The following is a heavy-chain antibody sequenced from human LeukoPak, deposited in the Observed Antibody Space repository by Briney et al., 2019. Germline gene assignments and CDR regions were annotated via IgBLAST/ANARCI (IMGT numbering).Heavy chain of an antibody. J-gene: IGHJ4*02. V-gene: IGHV3-30*02. D-gene: IGHD3-10*01. Sequence: GGSLRLSCAASGFTFSSYGMHWVRQAPGKGLEWVAFIRYDGSNKYYADSVKGRFTISRDNSKNTLYLQMNSLRAEDTAVYYCAKDPLWFGELSSYFDYWGQGTLVTASS. CDR2: IRYDGSNK. CDR1: GFTFSSYG. CDR3: AKDPLWFGELSSYFDY.